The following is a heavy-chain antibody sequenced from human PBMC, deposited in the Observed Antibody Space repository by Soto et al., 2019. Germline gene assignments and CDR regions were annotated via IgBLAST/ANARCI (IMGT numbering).Heavy chain of an antibody. CDR1: GFTFSDHY. Sequence: GXSLRLSCAASGFTFSDHYMDWFRQAPVKGLEWVGRIRNKANSYATHYADSVKGRFSISRDNSKNTLYLQMNSLRAEDTAVYYCVKEPTATVNCDYWGQGTLVTVSS. J-gene: IGHJ4*02. CDR3: VKEPTATVNCDY. D-gene: IGHD4-17*01. V-gene: IGHV3-72*01. CDR2: IRNKANSYAT.